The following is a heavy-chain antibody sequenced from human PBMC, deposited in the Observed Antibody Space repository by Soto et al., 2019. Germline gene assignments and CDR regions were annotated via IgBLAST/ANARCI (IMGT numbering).Heavy chain of an antibody. CDR1: GGSVSSGSYY. J-gene: IGHJ4*02. D-gene: IGHD5-18*01. CDR3: ARDNSYGAPFDY. CDR2: IYYSGST. Sequence: PSETLSLTCTVSGGSVSSGSYYWSWIRQPPGKGLEWIGYIYYSGSTNYNPSLKSRVTISVDTSKSQFSLKLSSVTAADTVVYYCARDNSYGAPFDYWGQGTLVTVSS. V-gene: IGHV4-61*01.